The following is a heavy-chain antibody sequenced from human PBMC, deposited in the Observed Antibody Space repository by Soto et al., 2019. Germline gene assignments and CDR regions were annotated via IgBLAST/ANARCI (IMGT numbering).Heavy chain of an antibody. CDR1: GVSITSYY. J-gene: IGHJ4*02. V-gene: IGHV4-59*01. CDR3: ARARTNYYGRAYFDY. Sequence: SETLSLTCTVSGVSITSYYWSWIRQPPGKGLEWIGYIYYSGSTNYNPSLKSRVTISVDTSKNQFSLKLSSVTAADTAVYYCARARTNYYGRAYFDYWGQGTLVTVSS. CDR2: IYYSGST. D-gene: IGHD3-22*01.